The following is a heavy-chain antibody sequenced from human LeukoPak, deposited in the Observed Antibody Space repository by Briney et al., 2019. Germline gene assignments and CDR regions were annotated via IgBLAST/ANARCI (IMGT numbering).Heavy chain of an antibody. CDR1: GFSFSTYS. V-gene: IGHV3-48*02. CDR3: ARDPAHSSGPFDC. Sequence: GGSLRLSCAASGFSFSTYSMNWVRQAPGKGLGWVSYIRSSGSTIYYADSVKGRFTISRDNAKNSLYLQMNSLRDEDTAVYYCARDPAHSSGPFDCWGQGTLVTVSS. D-gene: IGHD3-22*01. CDR2: IRSSGSTI. J-gene: IGHJ4*02.